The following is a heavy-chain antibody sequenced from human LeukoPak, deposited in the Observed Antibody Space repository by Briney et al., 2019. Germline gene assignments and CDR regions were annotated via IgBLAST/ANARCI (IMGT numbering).Heavy chain of an antibody. CDR1: GFTFSSYW. CDR2: IKEDGSEK. D-gene: IGHD3-10*01. V-gene: IGHV3-7*01. J-gene: IGHJ4*02. CDR3: ARERWGSGSYPNYFDY. Sequence: GGSLRLSCADSGFTFSSYWMSWVRQAPGKGLEWVASIKEDGSEKYYVDSVKGRFTISRDNAKNSLYLQMNSLRAEDTAVYYRARERWGSGSYPNYFDYWGQGTLVTVSS.